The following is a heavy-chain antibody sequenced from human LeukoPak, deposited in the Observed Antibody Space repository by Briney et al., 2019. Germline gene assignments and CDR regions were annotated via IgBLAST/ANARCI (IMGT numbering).Heavy chain of an antibody. CDR1: GGSISSSSYY. CDR2: IYYSGST. V-gene: IGHV4-39*07. CDR3: ACLLTTVTTDYYYYYGMDV. Sequence: KASETLSLTCTVSGGSISSSSYYWGWIRQPPGKGLEWIGSIYYSGSTNYNPSLKSRVTISVDTSKNQFSLKLSSVTAADTAVYYCACLLTTVTTDYYYYYGMDVWGQGTTVTVSS. D-gene: IGHD4-17*01. J-gene: IGHJ6*02.